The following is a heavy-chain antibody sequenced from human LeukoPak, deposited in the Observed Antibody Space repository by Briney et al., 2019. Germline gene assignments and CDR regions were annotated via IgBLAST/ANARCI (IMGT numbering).Heavy chain of an antibody. J-gene: IGHJ4*02. CDR3: ARDDARXGDPMGY. CDR2: ISYDGSNK. CDR1: GFTFSSYA. D-gene: IGHD3-10*01. V-gene: IGHV3-30-3*01. Sequence: GGSLRLSCAASGFTFSSYAMHWVRQAPGKGLEWVAVISYDGSNKYYADSVKGRCTISRDNSKNTLYLQMNSLRAEDTAVYYCARDDARXGDPMGYWGQGTLVTVXS.